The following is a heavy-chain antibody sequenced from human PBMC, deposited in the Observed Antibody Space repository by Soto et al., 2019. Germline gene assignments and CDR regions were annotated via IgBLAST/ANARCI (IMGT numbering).Heavy chain of an antibody. J-gene: IGHJ3*02. CDR3: ATEISLGCISTSCYMGAFDI. CDR2: VIPTLGIL. V-gene: IGHV1-69*04. CDR1: GDTFSSHT. D-gene: IGHD2-2*02. Sequence: SVKVSCKASGDTFSSHTIIAWVRQAPGQGLEWMGRVIPTLGILDYAQRFQDRVTITADTSTSTAYLELTRLTSEDTAVYYCATEISLGCISTSCYMGAFDIWGQGTMVTVSS.